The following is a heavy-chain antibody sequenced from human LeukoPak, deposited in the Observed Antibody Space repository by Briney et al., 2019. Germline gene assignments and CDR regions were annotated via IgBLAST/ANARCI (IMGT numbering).Heavy chain of an antibody. V-gene: IGHV1-18*01. CDR3: ARDRSQEFDP. J-gene: IGHJ5*02. CDR2: ISTYNGNT. Sequence: GASVKVSCKPSGYSFTTYGISWVRQAPGQGLEWMGWISTYNGNTYYAQKVQARVTMTTDTSTSTAYMELRSLRSDDTAVYYCARDRSQEFDPWGQGTLVTVSS. CDR1: GYSFTTYG. D-gene: IGHD3-10*01.